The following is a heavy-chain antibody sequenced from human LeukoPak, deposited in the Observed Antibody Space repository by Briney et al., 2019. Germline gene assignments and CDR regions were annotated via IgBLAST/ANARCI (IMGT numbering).Heavy chain of an antibody. D-gene: IGHD2-15*01. J-gene: IGHJ4*02. CDR3: ARGCSAVSCYAFDY. CDR2: IYSGGTT. Sequence: GGSLRLSCAASGFTVSNNYMSWVRQAPGKGLECVSVIYSGGTTYYADSVKGRSTISRDNSKNTLYLQMNSLRAEDTAVYYCARGCSAVSCYAFDYWGQGALVTVSS. V-gene: IGHV3-53*01. CDR1: GFTVSNNY.